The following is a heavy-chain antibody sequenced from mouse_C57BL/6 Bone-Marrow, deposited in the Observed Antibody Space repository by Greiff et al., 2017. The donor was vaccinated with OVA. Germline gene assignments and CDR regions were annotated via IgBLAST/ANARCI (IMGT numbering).Heavy chain of an antibody. V-gene: IGHV2-5*01. Sequence: VQGVESGPGLVQPSQSLSITCTVSGFSLTSYGVHWVRQSPGQGLEWLGVIWRGGSTDYNAAFMSRLSITKDNSKSQVFLKMNSLQADDTAIYYGAKEGYGYAMDYWGQGTSVTVSS. CDR2: IWRGGST. D-gene: IGHD3-1*01. CDR3: AKEGYGYAMDY. J-gene: IGHJ4*01. CDR1: GFSLTSYG.